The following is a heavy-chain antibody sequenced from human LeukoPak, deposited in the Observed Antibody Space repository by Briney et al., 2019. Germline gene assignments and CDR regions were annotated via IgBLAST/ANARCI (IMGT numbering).Heavy chain of an antibody. V-gene: IGHV1-18*01. CDR1: GYTFTSYG. D-gene: IGHD3-3*01. CDR3: ARDRTDLPPGTYYYGMDV. CDR2: ISAYNGNT. J-gene: IGHJ6*02. Sequence: ASVKVSCKASGYTFTSYGISWVRQAPGQGLEWMGWISAYNGNTNYAQKLQGRVTMTTDTSTSTAYMELRSLRSDDTAVYYCARDRTDLPPGTYYYGMDVWGQGTTVTVSS.